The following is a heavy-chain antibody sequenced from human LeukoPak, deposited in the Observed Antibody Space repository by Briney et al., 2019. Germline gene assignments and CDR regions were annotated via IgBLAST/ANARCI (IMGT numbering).Heavy chain of an antibody. CDR1: GFTFSSYA. V-gene: IGHV3-53*01. Sequence: GGSLRLSCAASGFTFSSYAMSWVRQAPGKGLEWVSVIYSGGSTYYADSVKGRFTISRDNSKNTLYLQMNSLRAEDTAVYYCARIAAAGTELNYWGQGTLVTVSS. D-gene: IGHD6-13*01. CDR3: ARIAAAGTELNY. CDR2: IYSGGST. J-gene: IGHJ4*02.